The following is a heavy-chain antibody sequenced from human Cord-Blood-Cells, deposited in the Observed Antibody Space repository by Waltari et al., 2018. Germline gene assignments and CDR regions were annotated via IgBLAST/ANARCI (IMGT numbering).Heavy chain of an antibody. V-gene: IGHV1-24*01. CDR1: GYPLTESS. Sequence: QVQLVQSGAEVKKPGASVKVSCKVSGYPLTESSMQSMGQAPGKGLEWMGGFDPEDGETIYAQKFQGRVTMTEDTSTDTAYMELSSLRSEDTAVYYCATRSSSWFGGYYFDYWGQGTLVTVSS. D-gene: IGHD6-13*01. CDR2: FDPEDGET. J-gene: IGHJ4*02. CDR3: ATRSSSWFGGYYFDY.